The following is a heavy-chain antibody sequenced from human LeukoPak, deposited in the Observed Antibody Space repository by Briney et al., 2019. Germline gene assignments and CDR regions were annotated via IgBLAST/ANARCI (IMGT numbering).Heavy chain of an antibody. D-gene: IGHD2-2*01. V-gene: IGHV3-21*01. CDR2: MSSSSSYI. Sequence: GGSLRLSCAASGFIFSSYSMNWVRQAPGKGLEWVSSMSSSSSYIYYADSLKGRFTISRDNAKNSLYLQMNSLRAEDTAVYFCASSTSRAGGPGGHSFDYWGQETLVTVSS. J-gene: IGHJ4*02. CDR1: GFIFSSYS. CDR3: ASSTSRAGGPGGHSFDY.